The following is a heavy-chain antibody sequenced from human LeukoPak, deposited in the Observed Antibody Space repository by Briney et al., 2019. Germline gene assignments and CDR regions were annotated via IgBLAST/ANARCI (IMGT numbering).Heavy chain of an antibody. V-gene: IGHV1-46*01. CDR2: ISPSGGRT. CDR1: GYTFTSYY. J-gene: IGHJ4*01. CDR3: ARADSVSSTWSSFDY. D-gene: IGHD6-13*01. Sequence: GSSVKVSCKASGYTFTSYYMHWVRQAPGRGLEWMGIISPSGGRTTYAQKFQGRLTMTRDTSTSTVYMELSSLTSEDTAVYHCARADSVSSTWSSFDYWGHGTLVTVSS.